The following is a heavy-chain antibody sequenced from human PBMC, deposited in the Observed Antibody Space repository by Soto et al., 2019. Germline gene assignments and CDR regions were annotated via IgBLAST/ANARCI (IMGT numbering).Heavy chain of an antibody. CDR3: ASVGAYCEGHCNRSSYGVDV. Sequence: SETLSLTCSVSGVSVSSNVYYWGWIRQAPXRGLEWIGGMHHSGATYYSLSLESRVTISIDTSKNEFSLRLNSVAAADTAIYYCASVGAYCEGHCNRSSYGVDVWGQGNTVTVSS. J-gene: IGHJ6*02. CDR2: MHHSGAT. V-gene: IGHV4-39*01. D-gene: IGHD2-21*02. CDR1: GVSVSSNVYY.